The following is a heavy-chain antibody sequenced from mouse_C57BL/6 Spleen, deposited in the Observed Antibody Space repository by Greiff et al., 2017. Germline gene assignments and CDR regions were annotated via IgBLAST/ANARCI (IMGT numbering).Heavy chain of an antibody. CDR3: ARRTTDWYFDV. J-gene: IGHJ1*03. V-gene: IGHV1-64*01. CDR2: IHPNSGST. Sequence: VQLQQSGAELVKPGASVKLSCKASGYTFTSYWMHWVKQRPGQGLEWIGMIHPNSGSTNYNEKFKSKATLTVDKSSSTAYRQLSSLTSEDSAVYYCARRTTDWYFDVWGTGTTVTVSS. CDR1: GYTFTSYW. D-gene: IGHD1-1*01.